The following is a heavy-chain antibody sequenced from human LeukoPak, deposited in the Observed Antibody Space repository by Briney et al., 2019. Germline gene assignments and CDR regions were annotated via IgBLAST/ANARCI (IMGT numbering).Heavy chain of an antibody. J-gene: IGHJ4*02. CDR2: ISGSDAST. D-gene: IGHD4-11*01. Sequence: GSLRLSCAASGFTFTYYAMNWVRQAPGKGLEWVSAISGSDASTYYADSVKGRFTISRDNSKNTLYLQMNSLRAEDTAVYYCAKAGDYSYFDYWGQGTLVTVSS. CDR3: AKAGDYSYFDY. V-gene: IGHV3-23*01. CDR1: GFTFTYYA.